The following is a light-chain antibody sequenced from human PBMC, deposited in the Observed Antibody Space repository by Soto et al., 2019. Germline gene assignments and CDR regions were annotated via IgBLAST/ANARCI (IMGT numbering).Light chain of an antibody. J-gene: IGKJ1*01. CDR2: DAY. CDR3: QQSNSYSRR. V-gene: IGKV1-5*02. Sequence: NPIRESRWPWSSSVVDRVTIIFRSSQSIRSWLDWYQQKPGKAPKLLIYDAYSLESGVPSRFSGSGSGTEFTLTISSLQPDDFATYYCQQSNSYSRRFGHGTKVEI. CDR1: QSIRSW.